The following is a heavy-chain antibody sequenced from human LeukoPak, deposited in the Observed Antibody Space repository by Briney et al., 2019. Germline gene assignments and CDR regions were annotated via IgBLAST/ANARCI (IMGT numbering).Heavy chain of an antibody. CDR1: GFSFITYT. J-gene: IGHJ4*02. Sequence: GGSLTLPRAASGFSFITYTINWVRQAPGKGLDWVSYISSSSSTIYYADSVKGRFTISRDNANNSLYLQMNSLRDEDTAVYYCARARRYRSSWYYDYCCQGSVVTVSS. V-gene: IGHV3-48*02. CDR2: ISSSSSTI. D-gene: IGHD6-13*01. CDR3: ARARRYRSSWYYDY.